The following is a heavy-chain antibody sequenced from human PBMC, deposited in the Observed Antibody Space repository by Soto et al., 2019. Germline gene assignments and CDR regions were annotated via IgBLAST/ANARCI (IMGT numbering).Heavy chain of an antibody. CDR3: ARDLGRSTWEYCSGGSCYHYFDY. J-gene: IGHJ4*02. CDR1: GYTFTGYY. D-gene: IGHD2-15*01. Sequence: ASVKVSCKASGYTFTGYYMHWVRQAPGQGLEWMGWINPNSGGTNYAQKFQGWVTMTRDTSISTAYMELSRLRSDDTAVYYCARDLGRSTWEYCSGGSCYHYFDYWGQGTLVTVSS. CDR2: INPNSGGT. V-gene: IGHV1-2*04.